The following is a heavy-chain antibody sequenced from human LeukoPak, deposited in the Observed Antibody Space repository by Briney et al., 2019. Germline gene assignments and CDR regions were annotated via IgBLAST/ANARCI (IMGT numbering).Heavy chain of an antibody. CDR2: ISYSSSYI. J-gene: IGHJ4*02. D-gene: IGHD4-17*01. CDR3: ASRNYGEEY. V-gene: IGHV3-21*06. Sequence: GGSLRLSCVGSGFPFSSYTLFWVRQAPGKGLEWVPSISYSSSYIYYGDSVKGRFTISRDNTKNSLNLQMDSLRTEDTAVYYCASRNYGEEYWGQGTLVTVSS. CDR1: GFPFSSYT.